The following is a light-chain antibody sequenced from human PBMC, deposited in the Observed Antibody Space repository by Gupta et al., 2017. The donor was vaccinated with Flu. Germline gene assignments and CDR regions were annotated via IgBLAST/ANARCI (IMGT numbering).Light chain of an antibody. CDR2: DAS. Sequence: DIQMTQSPYSLSASVGDRVTITCQASQDIRNYFTWYQQIPGKAPKLLICDASSLETGVPSRFSGRGSGTHFTFTISSLQPEDVATYYCQQYDNVPPAFGGGTKVEIK. J-gene: IGKJ4*01. V-gene: IGKV1-33*01. CDR1: QDIRNY. CDR3: QQYDNVPPA.